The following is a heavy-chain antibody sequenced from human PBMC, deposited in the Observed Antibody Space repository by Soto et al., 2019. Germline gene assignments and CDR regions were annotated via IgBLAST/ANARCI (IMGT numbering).Heavy chain of an antibody. CDR2: ISGSGDSP. J-gene: IGHJ4*02. CDR1: AFTFSNYA. Sequence: GXSLRLSCAASAFTFSNYAISWVLQAPGKGLEWVSIISGSGDSPYYADSVKGRFTISRDNSRNTLYLQMNSLRAGDSAKYYCAKEGTSGLYYFDYWGPGTLVTVSS. D-gene: IGHD6-19*01. CDR3: AKEGTSGLYYFDY. V-gene: IGHV3-23*01.